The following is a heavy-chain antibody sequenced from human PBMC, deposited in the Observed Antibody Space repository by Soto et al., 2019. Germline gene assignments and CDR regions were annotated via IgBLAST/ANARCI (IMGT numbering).Heavy chain of an antibody. D-gene: IGHD3-22*01. Sequence: GGSLRLSCAASGFTFSSYWMHWVRQAPGKGLVWVSRINSDGSSTSYADSVKGRFTISRDNAKNTLYLQMNSLRAEDTAVYYCARVPYYYDSSGYYFPLDYFDYWGQGTLVTVSS. CDR2: INSDGSST. CDR3: ARVPYYYDSSGYYFPLDYFDY. J-gene: IGHJ4*02. V-gene: IGHV3-74*01. CDR1: GFTFSSYW.